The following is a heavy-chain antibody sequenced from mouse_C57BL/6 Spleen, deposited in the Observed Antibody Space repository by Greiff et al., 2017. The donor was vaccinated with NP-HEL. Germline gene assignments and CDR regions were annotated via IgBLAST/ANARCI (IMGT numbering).Heavy chain of an antibody. CDR3: TRRGIYDGYYAWFAY. J-gene: IGHJ3*01. Sequence: VQRVESGAELVRPGASVTLSCKASGYTFTDYEMHWVKQTPVHGLEWIGAIDPETGGTAYNQKFKGKAILTADKSSSTAYMELRSLTSEDSAVYYCTRRGIYDGYYAWFAYWGQGTLVTVSA. CDR1: GYTFTDYE. V-gene: IGHV1-15*01. CDR2: IDPETGGT. D-gene: IGHD2-3*01.